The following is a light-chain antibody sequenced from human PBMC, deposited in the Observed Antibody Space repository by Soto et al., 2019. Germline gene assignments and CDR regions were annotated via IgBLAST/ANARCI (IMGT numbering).Light chain of an antibody. CDR2: LAS. Sequence: EIVLTQSPGTLSLSLGERATLSCRASQSITNNYLAWYQQKPGQAPRLLIYLASNRAAGIPDSFSGSGSGADFTLTINRLEPEDFAVYHCQQYGSSPWTFGKGTKVDIK. CDR3: QQYGSSPWT. CDR1: QSITNNY. J-gene: IGKJ1*01. V-gene: IGKV3-20*01.